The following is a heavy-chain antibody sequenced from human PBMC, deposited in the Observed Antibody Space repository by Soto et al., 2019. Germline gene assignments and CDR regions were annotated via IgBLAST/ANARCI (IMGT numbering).Heavy chain of an antibody. CDR3: ARRLLGYGDYYYGMDV. J-gene: IGHJ6*02. CDR2: IRTIAYGGTT. D-gene: IGHD4-17*01. CDR1: GFTFGDYA. Sequence: GGSLRLSCTSSGFTFGDYAMSWVRQAPGKGLEWVGFIRTIAYGGTTEYSESVRGRFSITRDDSKSIVYLQMNSLKSEDTGIYYCARRLLGYGDYYYGMDVWGPGTTVTVSS. V-gene: IGHV3-49*04.